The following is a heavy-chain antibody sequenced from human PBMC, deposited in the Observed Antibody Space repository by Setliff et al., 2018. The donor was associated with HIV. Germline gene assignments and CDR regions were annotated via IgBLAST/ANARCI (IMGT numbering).Heavy chain of an antibody. D-gene: IGHD6-25*01. CDR1: GNSLTELS. Sequence: GASVKVSCKVSGNSLTELSMHWVRQAPGKGLEWMGGFDPDDGETVYAQQFQGRVTMTEDTSTDTAYMELTSLRSEDTAMYYCAPVSSGWFDPWGQGTLVTVSS. CDR2: FDPDDGET. J-gene: IGHJ5*02. CDR3: APVSSGWFDP. V-gene: IGHV1-24*01.